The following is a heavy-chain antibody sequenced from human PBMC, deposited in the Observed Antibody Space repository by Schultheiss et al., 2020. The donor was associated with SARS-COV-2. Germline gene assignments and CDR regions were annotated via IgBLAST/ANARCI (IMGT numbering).Heavy chain of an antibody. Sequence: SETLSLTCAVYGGSFSGYYWSWIRQPPGKGLEWIGYIYYSGSTYYNPSLKSRVTISVDTSKNQFSLKLSSVTAADTAVYYCARGIIAAPYYFDYWGQGTLVTVSS. V-gene: IGHV4-34*01. CDR1: GGSFSGYY. CDR2: IYYSGST. D-gene: IGHD6-13*01. CDR3: ARGIIAAPYYFDY. J-gene: IGHJ4*02.